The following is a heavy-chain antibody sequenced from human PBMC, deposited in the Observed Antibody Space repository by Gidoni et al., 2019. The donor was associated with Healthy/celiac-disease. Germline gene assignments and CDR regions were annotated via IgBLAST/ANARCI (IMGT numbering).Heavy chain of an antibody. CDR2: ISSSSSTI. CDR1: GFTFSSYS. D-gene: IGHD4-17*01. CDR3: ARHTVTTGYYYYYYMDV. V-gene: IGHV3-48*02. Sequence: EVQLVESGGGLVQPGGSLRLSCAASGFTFSSYSMNWVRQAPGKGMEWGSYISSSSSTIYYADSVKGRFTSSRDNAKNSLYMKMNSQRDEETAVYYCARHTVTTGYYYYYYMDVWGKGTTVTVSS. J-gene: IGHJ6*03.